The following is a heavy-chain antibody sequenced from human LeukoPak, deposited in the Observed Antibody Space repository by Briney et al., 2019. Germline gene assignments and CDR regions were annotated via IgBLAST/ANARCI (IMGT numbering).Heavy chain of an antibody. V-gene: IGHV3-7*01. CDR1: GFTFNNYS. CDR3: ARDQGGVGY. D-gene: IGHD3-16*01. CDR2: IKQDGSEK. J-gene: IGHJ4*02. Sequence: PGGSLRLSCAASGFTFNNYSMDWVRQAPGKGLEWVANIKQDGSEKYYVDSVKGRFTISRDNAKNSLYLQMNSLRAEDTAVYYCARDQGGVGYWGQGTLVTVSS.